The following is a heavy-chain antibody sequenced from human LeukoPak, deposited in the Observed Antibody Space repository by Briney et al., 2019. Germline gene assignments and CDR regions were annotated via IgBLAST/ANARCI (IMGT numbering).Heavy chain of an antibody. Sequence: SAPLSLSWTVSGGSISSYYWSWLRQPPGKGLEWRGNIYYSGSTNYNPSLKSRVTISVDTSKNQCSLKLSSVTAADAAVYYCARDTLTGRTYNGMEVWGQGTTVTASS. V-gene: IGHV4-59*01. D-gene: IGHD1-20*01. CDR1: GGSISSYY. J-gene: IGHJ6*02. CDR3: ARDTLTGRTYNGMEV. CDR2: IYYSGST.